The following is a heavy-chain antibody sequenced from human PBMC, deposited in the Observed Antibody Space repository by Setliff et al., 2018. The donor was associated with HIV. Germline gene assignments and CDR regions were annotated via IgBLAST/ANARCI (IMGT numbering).Heavy chain of an antibody. Sequence: ASVKVSCKASGYTFTDYYMHWVQQAPAKGLAWMGRVDPKNGDTIYAEKLRGRVTITADTSTDTAYMELGSLRSADTALYYCETLDDYGSATYNLALHYWGQGTLVTVSS. CDR2: VDPKNGDT. D-gene: IGHD3-10*01. J-gene: IGHJ4*02. CDR1: GYTFTDYY. CDR3: ETLDDYGSATYNLALHY. V-gene: IGHV1-69-2*01.